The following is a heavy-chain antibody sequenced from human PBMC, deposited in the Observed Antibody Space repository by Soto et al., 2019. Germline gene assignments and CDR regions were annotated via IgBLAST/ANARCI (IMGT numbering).Heavy chain of an antibody. Sequence: PSETLSLTCTASGGSISSYYWSWIRQPPGKGLEWIGYIYYSGSTNYNPSLKSRVTISVDTSKNQFSLKLSSVTAADTAVYYCARHGRYYDFWSGYYTGYWGQGTLVTVSS. J-gene: IGHJ4*02. CDR1: GGSISSYY. CDR3: ARHGRYYDFWSGYYTGY. D-gene: IGHD3-3*01. V-gene: IGHV4-59*08. CDR2: IYYSGST.